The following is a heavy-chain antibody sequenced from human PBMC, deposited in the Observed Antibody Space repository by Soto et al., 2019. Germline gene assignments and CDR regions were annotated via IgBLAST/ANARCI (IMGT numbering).Heavy chain of an antibody. CDR2: IITLFGTT. V-gene: IGHV1-69*13. Sequence: SVKVSCKASGGTFSKYGISWLRQAPGQGLEWMGGIITLFGTTNYAQKFQGRVTITADESTSTAYMELSSLRSEDTAVYYCARDNYGSGIGSYYYYYGMDVWGQGTTVTVSS. CDR3: ARDNYGSGIGSYYYYYGMDV. D-gene: IGHD3-10*01. J-gene: IGHJ6*02. CDR1: GGTFSKYG.